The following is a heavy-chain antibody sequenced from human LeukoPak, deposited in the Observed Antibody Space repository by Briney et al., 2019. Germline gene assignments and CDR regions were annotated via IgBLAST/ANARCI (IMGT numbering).Heavy chain of an antibody. V-gene: IGHV4-34*01. Sequence: SETLSLTCAVYGGSFSGYYWSWIRQPPGKGLEWIGEINHSGSTNYNPSLKNRVTISVDTSKNQFSLKLSSVTAADTAVYYCASRNLLYYYGSGSYYNWGQGTLVTVSS. CDR2: INHSGST. J-gene: IGHJ4*02. D-gene: IGHD3-10*01. CDR3: ASRNLLYYYGSGSYYN. CDR1: GGSFSGYY.